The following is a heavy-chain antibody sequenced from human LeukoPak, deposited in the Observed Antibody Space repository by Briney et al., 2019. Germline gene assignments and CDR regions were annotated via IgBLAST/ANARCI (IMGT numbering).Heavy chain of an antibody. CDR2: ISGSGGST. Sequence: GGSLRLSCAASGFTFSSYAMSWVRQAPGKRLEWVSAISGSGGSTYYADSVKGRFTISRDNSKNTLYLQMNSLRAEDTAVYYCAKDPLLWFGELTAWGQGTLVTVSS. J-gene: IGHJ5*02. D-gene: IGHD3-10*01. CDR1: GFTFSSYA. CDR3: AKDPLLWFGELTA. V-gene: IGHV3-23*01.